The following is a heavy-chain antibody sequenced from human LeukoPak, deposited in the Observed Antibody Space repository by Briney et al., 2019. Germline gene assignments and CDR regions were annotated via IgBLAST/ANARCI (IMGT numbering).Heavy chain of an antibody. D-gene: IGHD3-22*01. J-gene: IGHJ4*02. CDR2: ISTTSSYI. CDR1: GFTFSSYR. Sequence: GGSLRLSCAASGFTFSSYRMIWVRQAPGKGLEWVSSISTTSSYIYYADSVKGRFTISRDNAKNSLFLQMSSLRAEDTAVYYCARDSSDSSGYSEYYFDYWGQGTLVTVSS. V-gene: IGHV3-21*01. CDR3: ARDSSDSSGYSEYYFDY.